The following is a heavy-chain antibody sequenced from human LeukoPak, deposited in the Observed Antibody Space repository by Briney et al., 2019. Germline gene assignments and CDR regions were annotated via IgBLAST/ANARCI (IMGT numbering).Heavy chain of an antibody. CDR1: GGSVRRGNYY. CDR2: IYTSGTT. D-gene: IGHD6-6*01. CDR3: ARWSGSVTARNYYYYMDV. Sequence: SETLSLTCTVSGGSVRRGNYYWTWIRQPAGSGLEWIGRIYTSGTTDYNPSLRTRVTISVDASRNQFSLNLSSVTAADTAVYYCARWSGSVTARNYYYYMDVWGEGTTVTVSS. J-gene: IGHJ6*03. V-gene: IGHV4-61*02.